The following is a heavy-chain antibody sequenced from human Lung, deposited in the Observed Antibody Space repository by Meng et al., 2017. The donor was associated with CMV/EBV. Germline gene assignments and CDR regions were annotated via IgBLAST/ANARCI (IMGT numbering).Heavy chain of an antibody. D-gene: IGHD4-17*01. Sequence: SCAASGFTFSSYWMSWVRQAPGKGLEWVANIKQDGSEKYYVDSVKGRFTISRDNAKNSLYLQMNSLRAEDTAVYYCARGLTTVTTHWFDPWGQGPLVTVSS. J-gene: IGHJ5*02. CDR2: IKQDGSEK. V-gene: IGHV3-7*01. CDR1: GFTFSSYW. CDR3: ARGLTTVTTHWFDP.